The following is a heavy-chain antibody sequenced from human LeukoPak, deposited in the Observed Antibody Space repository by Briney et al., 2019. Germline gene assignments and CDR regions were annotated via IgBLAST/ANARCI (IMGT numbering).Heavy chain of an antibody. CDR2: IYTSGST. J-gene: IGHJ5*02. CDR1: GGSISSGSYY. D-gene: IGHD3-3*01. CDR3: ARDPRPTYDFWSGYDNWFDP. Sequence: SQTLSLTCTVSGGSISSGSYYWSWIRQPAGKGLEWIVRIYTSGSTNYNPSLKSRVTLSVDTSKNQFSLKLSSVTAPDTAVYYCARDPRPTYDFWSGYDNWFDPWGQGTLVTVSS. V-gene: IGHV4-61*02.